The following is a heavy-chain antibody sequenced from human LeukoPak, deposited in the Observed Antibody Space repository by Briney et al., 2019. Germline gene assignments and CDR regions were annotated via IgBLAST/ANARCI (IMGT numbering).Heavy chain of an antibody. CDR2: ISWNSGTI. Sequence: PGGSLRLSCAASGLSLDDYAMHWVRQAPGKGLEWVSGISWNSGTIGYADSVKGRFTVSRDNAKNSLYLQMDSLRAEDTALYFCATAPRRVVAGTSTYYFDFWGQGTPVTVSS. V-gene: IGHV3-9*01. CDR1: GLSLDDYA. J-gene: IGHJ4*02. CDR3: ATAPRRVVAGTSTYYFDF. D-gene: IGHD1-26*01.